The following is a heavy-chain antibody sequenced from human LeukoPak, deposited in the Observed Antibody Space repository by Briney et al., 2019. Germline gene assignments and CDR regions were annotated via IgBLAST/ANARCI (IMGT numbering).Heavy chain of an antibody. D-gene: IGHD1-7*01. CDR3: ARPRYNWNYYFDY. CDR2: IYYAGST. V-gene: IGHV4-39*01. Sequence: PSETLSLTCTVSGGSISSSSYWGWIRQPPGKGLEWLGTIYYAGSTYYSPSLKSRVTISVDTSKNQFSLKLTSVSAADTAVYHCARPRYNWNYYFDYWGQGTLVTVSS. J-gene: IGHJ4*02. CDR1: GGSISSSSY.